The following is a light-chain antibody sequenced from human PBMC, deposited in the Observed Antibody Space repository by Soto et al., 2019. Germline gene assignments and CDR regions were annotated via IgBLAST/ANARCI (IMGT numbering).Light chain of an antibody. Sequence: QSALTQPASVSGSPGQSITISCTGTSSDVGSYNLVSWYQQHPGKAPKLMIYEVSKRPSGVSNRFSGSKSGNTASLTISGLQAEDEADYYCCSYAGSTTYVLFGGGTKVTV. CDR1: SSDVGSYNL. CDR3: CSYAGSTTYVL. CDR2: EVS. J-gene: IGLJ2*01. V-gene: IGLV2-23*02.